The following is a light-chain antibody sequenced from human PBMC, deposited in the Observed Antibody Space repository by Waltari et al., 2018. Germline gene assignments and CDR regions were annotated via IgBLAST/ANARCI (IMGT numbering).Light chain of an antibody. V-gene: IGLV2-23*02. Sequence: QSALTQPASVSGSPGQSITISCTGTSSAVGSYNLVSWYQQHPGKAPKPMVYEVTNRPSGVPKAFSGSKSGNSASLTISGLQAEDEADYYCCSYAGSSTLVFGGGTKVTVL. CDR1: SSAVGSYNL. CDR3: CSYAGSSTLV. J-gene: IGLJ3*02. CDR2: EVT.